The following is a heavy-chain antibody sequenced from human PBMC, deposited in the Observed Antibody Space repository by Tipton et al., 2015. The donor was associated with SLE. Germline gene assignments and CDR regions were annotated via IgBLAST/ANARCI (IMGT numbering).Heavy chain of an antibody. V-gene: IGHV6-1*01. CDR3: ARPEYSSTWNDALDI. D-gene: IGHD6-13*01. Sequence: GLVKPSQTLSLTCAISGDSVSSNSAAWNWIRQSASRGLEWLGRTYYRSKWNNDYAVSVKSRVTINPDTSKNQFSLQLNSVTPEDTAVYYCARPEYSSTWNDALDIWGQGTMVTVSS. J-gene: IGHJ3*02. CDR2: TYYRSKWNN. CDR1: GDSVSSNSAA.